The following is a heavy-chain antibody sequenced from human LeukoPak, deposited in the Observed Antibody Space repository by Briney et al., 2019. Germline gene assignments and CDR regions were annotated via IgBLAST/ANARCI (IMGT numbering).Heavy chain of an antibody. V-gene: IGHV3-66*01. CDR1: GFTDNTNH. CDR3: ARGGSIAARPIDY. Sequence: GGSLRLSCAASGFTDNTNHMSWVRQAPGKGLEWVSIINNGDTTYYADSVKGRFTISSDNSKNTLYLQVNSLRVEDTAVYYCARGGSIAARPIDYWGQGTLVTVSS. CDR2: INNGDTT. D-gene: IGHD6-6*01. J-gene: IGHJ4*02.